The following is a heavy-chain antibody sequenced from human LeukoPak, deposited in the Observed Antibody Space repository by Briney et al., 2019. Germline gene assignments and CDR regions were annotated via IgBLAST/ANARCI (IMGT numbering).Heavy chain of an antibody. CDR2: IYTSGST. CDR1: GGSIFSYY. J-gene: IGHJ6*03. V-gene: IGHV4-4*09. Sequence: SETLSLTCTVSGGSIFSYYWSWFRQPPGKGLEWIGYIYTSGSTNYDPSLKSRVTISIDTSKNQFSLKLSSVTAGDTAVYYCARHGYYYYMDVWGKGTTVTVSS. CDR3: ARHGYYYYMDV.